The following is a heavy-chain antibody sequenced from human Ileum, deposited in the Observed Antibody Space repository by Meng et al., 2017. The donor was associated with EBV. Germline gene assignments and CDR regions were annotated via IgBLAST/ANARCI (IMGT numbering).Heavy chain of an antibody. D-gene: IGHD3-10*01. V-gene: IGHV4-4*02. CDR2: IYHSGST. CDR3: ARGRRFGSGRYALDY. Sequence: QRQCHESGPVLVTPSGSLFLISASSGASIGSSYWWTWVRQPPEKGLEWIGEIYHSGSTNYNPSLKSRLTLSVDKSKSQFSLELISVTAADTAVYYCARGRRFGSGRYALDYWGQGTLVTVSS. CDR1: GASIGSSYW. J-gene: IGHJ4*02.